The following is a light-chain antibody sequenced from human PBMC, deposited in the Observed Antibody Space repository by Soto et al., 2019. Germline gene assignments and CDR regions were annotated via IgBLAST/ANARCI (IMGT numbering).Light chain of an antibody. Sequence: EIVMTQSPATLSVSPGEGATLSCRASQSVTSNLAWYQQKPGQAPRLLIYGASTRATGIPARFSGSGSGTELTLTISSLQSEDFAVYYCQQYNNRPQQTFGKGTKVDIX. CDR1: QSVTSN. V-gene: IGKV3-15*01. J-gene: IGKJ1*01. CDR2: GAS. CDR3: QQYNNRPQQT.